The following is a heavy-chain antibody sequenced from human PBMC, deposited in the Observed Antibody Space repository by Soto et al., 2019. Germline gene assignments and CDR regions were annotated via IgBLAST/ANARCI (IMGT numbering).Heavy chain of an antibody. CDR2: ISGDGTTT. D-gene: IGHD2-8*01. CDR1: GFTFSKYW. Sequence: EVQLVESGGGLVQPGKALRLSCAASGFTFSKYWMHWVRQAPGKGPVRVSYISGDGTTTDYADSVKGRFTISRDNAKNTLYLQMDSLRVEDTAVYYCAIQDCTNDVCLEAAVTVGGALEYWGQGAQVTVTS. CDR3: AIQDCTNDVCLEAAVTVGGALEY. V-gene: IGHV3-74*01. J-gene: IGHJ4*02.